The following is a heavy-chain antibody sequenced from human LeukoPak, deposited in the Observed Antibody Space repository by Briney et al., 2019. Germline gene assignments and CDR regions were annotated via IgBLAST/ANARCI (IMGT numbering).Heavy chain of an antibody. CDR2: ISSSSSYI. V-gene: IGHV3-21*01. CDR1: GFTFSSYS. CDR3: ARDGAVLLWFVEYNYYYYGMDV. J-gene: IGHJ6*02. Sequence: PGGSLRLSCAASGFTFSSYSMNWVRQAPGKGLEWVSSISSSSSYIYYADSVKGRFTISRDNAKNSLYLQMNSLRAEDTAVYYCARDGAVLLWFVEYNYYYYGMDVWGQGTTVTVSS. D-gene: IGHD3-10*01.